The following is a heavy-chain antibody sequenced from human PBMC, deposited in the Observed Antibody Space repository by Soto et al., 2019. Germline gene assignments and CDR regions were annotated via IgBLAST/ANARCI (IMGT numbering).Heavy chain of an antibody. CDR1: GGSFSGYY. D-gene: IGHD3-10*02. Sequence: SETLSLTCAVYGGSFSGYYWTWIRQPPGKGLEWIGEITHSGSTNYNPSLKSRLTISVDTSKNQFSLNLNSVTAADTAVYYCARSSVRGWSYWGQGTLVTVSS. CDR2: ITHSGST. V-gene: IGHV4-34*01. CDR3: ARSSVRGWSY. J-gene: IGHJ4*02.